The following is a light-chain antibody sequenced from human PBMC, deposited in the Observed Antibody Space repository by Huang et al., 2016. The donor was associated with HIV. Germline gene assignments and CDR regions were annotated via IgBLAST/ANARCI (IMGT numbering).Light chain of an antibody. J-gene: IGKJ5*01. CDR3: QQYGSSVT. V-gene: IGKV3-20*01. CDR2: DAS. Sequence: EIVLTQSPGTLSLSPGERATLSCRASQSVGSSYLAWYQQKPGQAPRLLIYDASIRATGIPDRFSGSGSGTDFTLTISRLEPEDFAVYYCQQYGSSVTFGQGTRLEIK. CDR1: QSVGSSY.